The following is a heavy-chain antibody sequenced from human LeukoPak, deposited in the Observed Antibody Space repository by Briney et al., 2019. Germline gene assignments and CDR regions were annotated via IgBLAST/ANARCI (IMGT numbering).Heavy chain of an antibody. CDR3: AREGGDPRWLDP. Sequence: PSETLSLTCTVSGGPICTFYWPWIRQPAGKALEWIGRINNSGSTNYNPSLRSRVSMSVDRSKNQFSVTLSSVTAADTAVYFCAREGGDPRWLDPWGQGTLVTVSS. V-gene: IGHV4-4*07. CDR2: INNSGST. J-gene: IGHJ5*02. CDR1: GGPICTFY. D-gene: IGHD6-25*01.